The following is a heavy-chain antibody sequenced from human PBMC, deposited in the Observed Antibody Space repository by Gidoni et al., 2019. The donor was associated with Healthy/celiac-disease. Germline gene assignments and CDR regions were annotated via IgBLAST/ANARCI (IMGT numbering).Heavy chain of an antibody. J-gene: IGHJ4*02. CDR3: AKFDYGDYGTKWDY. V-gene: IGHV3-23*01. D-gene: IGHD4-17*01. CDR1: GFTFSRYA. CDR2: ISGSGGST. Sequence: EVQLLESGGGLVQPGGSLRLSCAASGFTFSRYAMSWVRQAPGKGLGWVSVISGSGGSTYYADSVKGRFTISRDNSKNTLYLQMNSLRADDTAVYYCAKFDYGDYGTKWDYWGQGTLVTVSS.